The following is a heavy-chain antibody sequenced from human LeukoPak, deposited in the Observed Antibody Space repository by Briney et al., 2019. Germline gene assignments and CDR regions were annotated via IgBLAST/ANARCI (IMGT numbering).Heavy chain of an antibody. J-gene: IGHJ3*02. Sequence: PSETLSLTCTVSGGSISSYYWSWIRQPPGKGLEWIGYIYYSGSTNYNPSLKSRVTISVDTSKNQFSLKLSSVTAADTAVYYCARSTDCSSTSCYIIDAFDIWGQGTMVTVSS. CDR2: IYYSGST. D-gene: IGHD2-2*02. CDR1: GGSISSYY. V-gene: IGHV4-59*01. CDR3: ARSTDCSSTSCYIIDAFDI.